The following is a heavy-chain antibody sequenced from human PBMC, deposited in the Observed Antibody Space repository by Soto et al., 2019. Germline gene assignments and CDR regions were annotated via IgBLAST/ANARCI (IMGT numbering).Heavy chain of an antibody. V-gene: IGHV1-18*01. CDR3: ARVDSSGWYEVLGGMDV. CDR1: GYTFTSYG. CDR2: ISAYNGNT. D-gene: IGHD6-19*01. J-gene: IGHJ6*02. Sequence: ASVKVSCKASGYTFTSYGISWVRQAPGQGLEWMGWISAYNGNTNYAQKLQGRVTMTTDTSTSTAYMELRSLRSDDTAVYYCARVDSSGWYEVLGGMDVWGQGTTVTVSS.